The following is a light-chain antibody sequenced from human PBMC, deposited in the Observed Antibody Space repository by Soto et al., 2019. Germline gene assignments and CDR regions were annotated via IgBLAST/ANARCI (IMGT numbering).Light chain of an antibody. CDR2: KTS. CDR1: QSMSVW. V-gene: IGKV1-5*03. Sequence: DIHMTQSPSTLSASVGDRVTITFRASQSMSVWLAWYQQKPGKAPNLLIYKTSSLETGVPSRFSGSGSGTEFTLTISSLQPDDFATYYCQHYNDYSWTFGQGTKVEIQ. CDR3: QHYNDYSWT. J-gene: IGKJ1*01.